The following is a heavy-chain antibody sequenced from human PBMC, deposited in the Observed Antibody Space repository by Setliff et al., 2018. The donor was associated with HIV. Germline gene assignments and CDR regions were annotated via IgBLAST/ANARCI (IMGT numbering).Heavy chain of an antibody. CDR2: IYYSGST. J-gene: IGHJ4*02. CDR1: GGSISSGGYY. Sequence: SETLSLTCTVSGGSISSGGYYWSWIRQQPGKGLEWIGYIYYSGSTNYNPSLKSRVTISIDTSKKQFSLRLTSVTAADSAVYYCARESYGSGTYDYWGQGTLVTVSS. V-gene: IGHV4-61*08. D-gene: IGHD3-10*01. CDR3: ARESYGSGTYDY.